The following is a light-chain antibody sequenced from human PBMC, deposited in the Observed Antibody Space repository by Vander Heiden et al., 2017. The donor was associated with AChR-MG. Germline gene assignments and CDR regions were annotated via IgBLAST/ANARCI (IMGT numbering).Light chain of an antibody. CDR1: QSVSSY. V-gene: IGKV3-11*01. Sequence: SAATLSLSPGERATLSCRASQSVSSYLAWYQQKPGQAPRLLIYDASNRATGIPARFSGSGSGTDFTLTISSLEPEDFAVYYCQQRSNWLSLTFGGGTKVEIK. CDR3: QQRSNWLSLT. J-gene: IGKJ4*01. CDR2: DAS.